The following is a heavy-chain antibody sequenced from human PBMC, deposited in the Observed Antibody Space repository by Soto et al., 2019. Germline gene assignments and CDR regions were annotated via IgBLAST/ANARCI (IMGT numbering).Heavy chain of an antibody. J-gene: IGHJ6*02. CDR3: ARDKVTTAMVSRYGMDV. V-gene: IGHV3-33*01. CDR2: IWYDGSNK. CDR1: GFTFSSYG. D-gene: IGHD5-18*01. Sequence: PGGSLRLSCAASGFTFSSYGMHWVRQAPGKGLEWVAVIWYDGSNKYYADSVKGRFTISRDNSKNTLYLQMNSLRAEDTAVYYCARDKVTTAMVSRYGMDVWGQGTTVTVSS.